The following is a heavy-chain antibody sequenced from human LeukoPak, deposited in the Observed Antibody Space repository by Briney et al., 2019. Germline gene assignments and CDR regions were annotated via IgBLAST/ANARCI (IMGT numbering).Heavy chain of an antibody. CDR3: AKDILYYDSTGYSSE. D-gene: IGHD3-22*01. Sequence: GGSLRLSCAASGFTFSSYAMSWVRQAPGKGLEWVSAISGSGGSTYYADSVKGRFTISRDNSKNTLYLQMNSLRAEDTAVYYCAKDILYYDSTGYSSEWGQGTLVTVSS. CDR2: ISGSGGST. V-gene: IGHV3-23*01. J-gene: IGHJ4*02. CDR1: GFTFSSYA.